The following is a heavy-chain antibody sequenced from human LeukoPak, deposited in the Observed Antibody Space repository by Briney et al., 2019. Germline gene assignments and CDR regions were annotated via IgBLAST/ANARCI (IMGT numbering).Heavy chain of an antibody. V-gene: IGHV1-2*02. Sequence: ASVKVSCKASGYTFTSYGISWVRQAPGQGLEWMGWINPNSGGTNYAQKFQGRVTMTRDTSISTAYMELSRLRSDDTAVYYCARDSVGAPGDYWGQGTLVTVSS. CDR1: GYTFTSYG. CDR3: ARDSVGAPGDY. J-gene: IGHJ4*02. D-gene: IGHD1-26*01. CDR2: INPNSGGT.